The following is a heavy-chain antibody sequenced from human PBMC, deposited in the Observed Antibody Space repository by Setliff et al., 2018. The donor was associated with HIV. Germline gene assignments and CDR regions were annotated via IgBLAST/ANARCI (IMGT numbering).Heavy chain of an antibody. CDR2: IYYSGST. Sequence: SETLSLTCTVSGGSISSSSYYWGWIRQPPGKGLEWIGTIYYSGSTFYNTSLKSRVTISVDASKNQFSLKLTSVTAADTAVYYCAETNGDGGGYVFHIWGQGTMVTVSS. J-gene: IGHJ3*02. D-gene: IGHD4-17*01. CDR3: AETNGDGGGYVFHI. CDR1: GGSISSSSYY. V-gene: IGHV4-39*01.